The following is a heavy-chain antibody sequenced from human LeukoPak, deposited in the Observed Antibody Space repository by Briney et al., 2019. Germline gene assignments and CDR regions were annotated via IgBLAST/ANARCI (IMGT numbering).Heavy chain of an antibody. Sequence: PSETLSLTCAVYGGSFSGYYWSWIRQPPGKGLEWIGEINHSGSTNYNPSLKSRLTISVDTSKNQFSLKLSSVTAADTAVYYCASHVDTAMVTDYWGQGTLVTVSS. J-gene: IGHJ4*02. V-gene: IGHV4-34*01. CDR2: INHSGST. D-gene: IGHD5-18*01. CDR1: GGSFSGYY. CDR3: ASHVDTAMVTDY.